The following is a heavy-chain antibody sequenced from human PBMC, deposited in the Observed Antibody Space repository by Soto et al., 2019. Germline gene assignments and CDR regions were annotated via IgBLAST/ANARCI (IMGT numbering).Heavy chain of an antibody. CDR2: IYGGGTT. CDR1: GFTVSSKY. Sequence: EVQLVESGGGLIQPGGSLRLSCAASGFTVSSKYMTWVRQAPGKGLEWGSVIYGGGTTYYADSVKGRFTISRDNSKNTLYLQMNSLRAEDTAVYYCVQTTGWPGFDFRGQGTLVTVSS. D-gene: IGHD6-19*01. J-gene: IGHJ4*02. V-gene: IGHV3-53*01. CDR3: VQTTGWPGFDF.